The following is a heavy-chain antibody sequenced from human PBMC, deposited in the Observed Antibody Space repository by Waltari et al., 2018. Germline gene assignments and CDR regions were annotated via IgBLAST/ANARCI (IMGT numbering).Heavy chain of an antibody. CDR1: GFIFSNYY. D-gene: IGHD5-12*01. CDR2: IMPDGRGK. J-gene: IGHJ4*02. V-gene: IGHV3-7*01. CDR3: ATWLQLHFDY. Sequence: EVQLVESGGGLVQPGGSLRLSCVASGFIFSNYYMSWVRQAPGKLLECVANIMPDGRGKYYVTYVQGRFTISGDNAKNSLFHQMSSLRAEDTAVYYCATWLQLHFDYWGQGALVTVSS.